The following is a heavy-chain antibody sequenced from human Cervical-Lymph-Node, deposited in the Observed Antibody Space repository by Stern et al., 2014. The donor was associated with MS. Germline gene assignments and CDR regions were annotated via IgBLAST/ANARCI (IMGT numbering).Heavy chain of an antibody. D-gene: IGHD4-23*01. J-gene: IGHJ4*02. Sequence: EVQLLQSGGGLVKPGGSLRLSCAASGFTFSSYSMHWVRQAPGKALEWVASIRRGGRYIYAEDSLKGRLTISRDNAKNSLYLQMNSLRAEDTAVYYCARGRGGNYRYYFDYWGQGTLVTVSS. CDR3: ARGRGGNYRYYFDY. V-gene: IGHV3-21*01. CDR1: GFTFSSYS. CDR2: IRRGGRYI.